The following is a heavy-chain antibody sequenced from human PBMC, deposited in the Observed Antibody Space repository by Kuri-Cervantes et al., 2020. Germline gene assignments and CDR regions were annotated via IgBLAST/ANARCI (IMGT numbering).Heavy chain of an antibody. CDR3: TTDFDSRHYYDNSGYYQTNFDY. V-gene: IGHV3-15*01. J-gene: IGHJ4*02. D-gene: IGHD3-22*01. CDR1: GFIFSNTW. CDR2: IKSRTDGGTI. Sequence: GGSLRLSCVASGFIFSNTWMSWVRQAPGKRLEWVGRIKSRTDGGTIDYTAPVKGRFTISRDDSKDTLYLQMSSLKTDDTAVYYCTTDFDSRHYYDNSGYYQTNFDYWGQGTLVTVSS.